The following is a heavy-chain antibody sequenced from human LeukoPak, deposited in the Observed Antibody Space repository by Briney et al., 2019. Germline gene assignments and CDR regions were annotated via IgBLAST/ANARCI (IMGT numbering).Heavy chain of an antibody. D-gene: IGHD1-1*01. Sequence: PSETLSLTCTVSGGSIHNSAYYWAWLRQPPGKGLEWIGSIYYSGSTYYNPSLKSRVTISADTSKNQFSLRLNSVTAADTAFYYCARGDDRLHNWFDPWGQGTLVTASS. CDR2: IYYSGST. CDR1: GGSIHNSAYY. J-gene: IGHJ5*02. V-gene: IGHV4-39*07. CDR3: ARGDDRLHNWFDP.